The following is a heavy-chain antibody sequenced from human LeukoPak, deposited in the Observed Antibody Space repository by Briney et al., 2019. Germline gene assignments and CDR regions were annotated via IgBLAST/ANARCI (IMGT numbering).Heavy chain of an antibody. CDR3: ARQVTQNLASHRVWFDP. J-gene: IGHJ5*02. CDR2: IYPGDSDT. Sequence: GESLKISCKGSGYSFTTHWIAWGRQMPGKGLEWMGIIYPGDSDTTYSPSFQGQVSISVDKSISTAYLQWSSLKASDTAMYYCARQVTQNLASHRVWFDPWGQGTLVTVSS. CDR1: GYSFTTHW. V-gene: IGHV5-51*01. D-gene: IGHD3-3*02.